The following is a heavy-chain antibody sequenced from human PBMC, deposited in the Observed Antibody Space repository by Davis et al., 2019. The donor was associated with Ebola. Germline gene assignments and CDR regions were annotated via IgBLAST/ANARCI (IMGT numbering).Heavy chain of an antibody. CDR3: ARGEWLGDFDY. Sequence: GGSLRLSCAASGFTFSSYEMNWVRQAPGKGLAWVSYISSSGSTIYYADSVKGRFTISRDNAKNSLYLQMNSLRAEDTAVYYCARGEWLGDFDYWGQGTLVTVSS. J-gene: IGHJ4*02. V-gene: IGHV3-48*03. D-gene: IGHD6-19*01. CDR2: ISSSGSTI. CDR1: GFTFSSYE.